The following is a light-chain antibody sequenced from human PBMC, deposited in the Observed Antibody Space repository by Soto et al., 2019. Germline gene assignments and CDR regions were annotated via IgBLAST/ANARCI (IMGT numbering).Light chain of an antibody. CDR1: QSVSSY. J-gene: IGKJ1*01. CDR2: DAS. Sequence: EIVLTQSPGTLSLSPGERATLSCRASQSVSSYLAWYQQKPGQAPRLLIYDASIRATGISARFSGSGSWTDFTLTISSLEPEDFAVYYCQQRSNWPVTFGQGTKVEVK. CDR3: QQRSNWPVT. V-gene: IGKV3-11*01.